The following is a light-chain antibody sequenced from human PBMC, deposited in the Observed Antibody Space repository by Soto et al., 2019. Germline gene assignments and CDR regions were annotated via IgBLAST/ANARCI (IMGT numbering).Light chain of an antibody. CDR3: QQCNSCWT. J-gene: IGKJ5*01. Sequence: TQLTQSTSTLSASVGDRVTITCRASHGSLPLFAWYQQKPWKAPKLLIYDVSTLESGVSARFSSSGSGTEFSLTISSLQPDDFATYYCQQCNSCWTFGQGTRLE. CDR1: HGSLPL. V-gene: IGKV1-5*01. CDR2: DVS.